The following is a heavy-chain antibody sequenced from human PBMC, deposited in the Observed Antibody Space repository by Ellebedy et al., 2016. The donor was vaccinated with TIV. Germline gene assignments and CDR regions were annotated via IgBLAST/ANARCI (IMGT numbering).Heavy chain of an antibody. V-gene: IGHV3-33*01. CDR2: IWYDGSNK. D-gene: IGHD4-23*01. CDR3: ARNHGGNSFDY. Sequence: GESLKISCAASGFTFSSYGMHWVRQAPGKGLEWVAVIWYDGSNKYYADSVKGRFTISRDNSKNTLYLQMNSLRAEDTAVYYCARNHGGNSFDYWGQGTLVTVSS. CDR1: GFTFSSYG. J-gene: IGHJ4*02.